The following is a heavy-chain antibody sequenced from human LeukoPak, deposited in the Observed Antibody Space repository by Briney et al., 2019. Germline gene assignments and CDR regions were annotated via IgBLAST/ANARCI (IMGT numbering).Heavy chain of an antibody. CDR1: GFTFSSYS. Sequence: PGGSLRLSCAASGFTFSSYSMNWVRQAPGKGLEWFSSISSSSSYIYYADSVKGRFTISRDNSKNTLYLQMNSLRAEDTAVYYCARTDCSGGSCYSPAYFQHWGQGTLVTVSS. J-gene: IGHJ1*01. D-gene: IGHD2-15*01. CDR3: ARTDCSGGSCYSPAYFQH. CDR2: ISSSSSYI. V-gene: IGHV3-21*01.